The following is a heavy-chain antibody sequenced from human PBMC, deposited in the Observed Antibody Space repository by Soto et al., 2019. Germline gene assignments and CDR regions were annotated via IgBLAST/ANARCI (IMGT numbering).Heavy chain of an antibody. CDR3: ARPCTERLGEVSTHF. CDR2: IKEDGSEK. V-gene: IGHV3-7*01. Sequence: DVQLVQSGGGLVQPGGSLRLSCAASGFTFSSYRMSWVRQAPGKGLEWVANIKEDGSEKNYVDSVKGRFTIPRDNAKESLLLHMTSLRVDETAVYYCARPCTERLGEVSTHFSGPGSLVTVS. J-gene: IGHJ4*02. D-gene: IGHD3-16*01. CDR1: GFTFSSYR.